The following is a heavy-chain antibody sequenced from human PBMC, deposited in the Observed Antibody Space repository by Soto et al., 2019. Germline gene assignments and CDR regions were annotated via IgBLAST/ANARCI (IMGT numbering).Heavy chain of an antibody. V-gene: IGHV1-2*04. D-gene: IGHD6-6*01. J-gene: IGHJ3*02. CDR2: INPNSGGT. CDR1: GYTFTGYY. CDR3: ARDRGIAARPGNAFDI. Sequence: ASVKVSCKASGYTFTGYYMHWVRQPPGQGLEWMGWINPNSGGTNYAQKFQGWVTMTRDTSISTAYMELSRLRSDDTAVYYCARDRGIAARPGNAFDIWGQGTMVTVSS.